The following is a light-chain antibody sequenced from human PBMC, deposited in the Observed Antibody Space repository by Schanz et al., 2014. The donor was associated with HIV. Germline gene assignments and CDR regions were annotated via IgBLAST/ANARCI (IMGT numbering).Light chain of an antibody. CDR2: GAS. Sequence: EIVLTQSPGTLSLSPGERATLSCRASQSVSDRYLAWYQQKPGQAPRLLIYGASRRATGIPDRFSGGGSETDFTLSISRLEPEDFAVYYCQQYGSSPATFGQGTKVES. CDR1: QSVSDRY. CDR3: QQYGSSPAT. V-gene: IGKV3-20*01. J-gene: IGKJ1*01.